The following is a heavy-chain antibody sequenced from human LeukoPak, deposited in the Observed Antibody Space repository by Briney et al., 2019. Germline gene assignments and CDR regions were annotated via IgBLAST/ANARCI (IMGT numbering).Heavy chain of an antibody. D-gene: IGHD5-24*01. V-gene: IGHV3-9*01. CDR2: ISWNSGSI. CDR3: AEALAEMATIGSDY. Sequence: PGRSLRLSCAASGFTFDDYAMHWVRQAPGKGLEWVSGISWNSGSIGYADSVKGRFTISRDNAKNSLYLQMNSLRAEDTALYYCAEALAEMATIGSDYWGQGTLVTVSS. J-gene: IGHJ4*02. CDR1: GFTFDDYA.